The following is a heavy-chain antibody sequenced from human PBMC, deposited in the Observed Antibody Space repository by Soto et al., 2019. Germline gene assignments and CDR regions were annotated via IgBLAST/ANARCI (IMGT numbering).Heavy chain of an antibody. CDR2: INNEGINK. CDR1: GFPFGNYD. CDR3: ARDWVWFGAHPIDY. J-gene: IGHJ4*02. V-gene: IGHV3-30*03. D-gene: IGHD3-10*01. Sequence: QVQLVESGGGVVQPGGSLRLSCAASGFPFGNYDMHWVRQPPGKGLEWVAVINNEGINKYYADSVKGRFTISRDNSKNTLYLQMNSLTTEDTAVYYCARDWVWFGAHPIDYWGQGTRVTVSS.